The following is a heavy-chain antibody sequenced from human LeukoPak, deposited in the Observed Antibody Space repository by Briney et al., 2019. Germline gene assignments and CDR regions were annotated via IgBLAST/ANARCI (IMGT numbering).Heavy chain of an antibody. CDR2: IYSGGST. CDR1: GFTVSSNY. CDR3: AREVIAVAGTSTDY. J-gene: IGHJ4*02. Sequence: GGSLRLSCAASGFTVSSNYMSRVRQAPGKGLEWVSVIYSGGSTYYADSVKGRFTISRDNSKNTLYLQMNSLRAEDTAVYYCAREVIAVAGTSTDYWGQGTLVTVSS. D-gene: IGHD6-19*01. V-gene: IGHV3-66*01.